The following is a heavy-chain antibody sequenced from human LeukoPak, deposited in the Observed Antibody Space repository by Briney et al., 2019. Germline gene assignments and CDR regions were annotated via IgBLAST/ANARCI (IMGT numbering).Heavy chain of an antibody. CDR1: GVTVSSDY. CDR2: IYSGGSA. CDR3: ARDNWDVTGSPLGY. J-gene: IGHJ4*02. V-gene: IGHV3-53*01. D-gene: IGHD2-21*02. Sequence: PWGSLTLSCAASGVTVSSDYISWVRQAPPRGMDWVSAIYSGGSAYYADPVKGRFTISRDNSKNTLYLEMDSLRAEDTGVYYCARDNWDVTGSPLGYWGQRTLVTVSS.